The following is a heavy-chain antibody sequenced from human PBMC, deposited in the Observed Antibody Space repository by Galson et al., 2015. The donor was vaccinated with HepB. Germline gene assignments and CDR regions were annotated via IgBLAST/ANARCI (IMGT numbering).Heavy chain of an antibody. CDR3: ARAFIRGNSSSWYKLDY. D-gene: IGHD6-13*01. V-gene: IGHV1-18*01. CDR2: ISAYNGNT. J-gene: IGHJ4*02. Sequence: SVKVSCKASGYTFTGYGISWVRQAPGQGLEWMGWISAYNGNTNYAQKLQGRVTMTTDTSTSTAYMELRSLRSDDTAVYYCARAFIRGNSSSWYKLDYWGQGTLVTVSS. CDR1: GYTFTGYG.